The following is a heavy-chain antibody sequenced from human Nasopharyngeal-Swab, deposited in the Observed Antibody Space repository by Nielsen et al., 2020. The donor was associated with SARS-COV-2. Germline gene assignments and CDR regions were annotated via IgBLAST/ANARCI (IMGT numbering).Heavy chain of an antibody. CDR3: TRTLSASYMDV. CDR2: IGTAGDT. Sequence: GESLKISCAASGFTFSRFDMHWVRQVMGKGLEWVSAIGTAGDTYYPRSMKGRFTSSGGDAENILYLQMNSLRAEDTAVYYCTRTLSASYMDVWGKGTTVTVSS. J-gene: IGHJ6*03. CDR1: GFTFSRFD. V-gene: IGHV3-13*01.